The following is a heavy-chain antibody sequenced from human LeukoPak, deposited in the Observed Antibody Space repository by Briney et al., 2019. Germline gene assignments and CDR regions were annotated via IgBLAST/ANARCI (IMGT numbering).Heavy chain of an antibody. V-gene: IGHV4-31*03. CDR2: IYYSGST. CDR3: ARDGGISSSFDY. J-gene: IGHJ4*02. Sequence: PSQTLSLTCTVSGGSINSGGYYWSWIRQHPGKGLEWIGYIYYSGSTYYNPSLKSRLTISVDTSKNQFPLKLSSVTAADTAVYYCARDGGISSSFDYWGQGTLVTVSS. D-gene: IGHD5-12*01. CDR1: GGSINSGGYY.